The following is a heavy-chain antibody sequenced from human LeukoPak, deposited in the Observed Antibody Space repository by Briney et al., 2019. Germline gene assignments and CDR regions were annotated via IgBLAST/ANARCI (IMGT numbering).Heavy chain of an antibody. Sequence: SETLSLTCTVSGGSISSYYWSWIRQPPGKGLEWIAYISYSGSTNYNPSLKSRVTISVDTSKNQFSVKLTSVTAADTAVYFCARGRYYSDYWGQGTLVTVSS. V-gene: IGHV4-59*01. J-gene: IGHJ4*02. CDR2: ISYSGST. CDR1: GGSISSYY. CDR3: ARGRYYSDY.